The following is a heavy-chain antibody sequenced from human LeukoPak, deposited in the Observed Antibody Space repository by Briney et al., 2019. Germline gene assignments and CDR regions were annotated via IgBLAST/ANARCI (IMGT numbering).Heavy chain of an antibody. V-gene: IGHV3-33*03. Sequence: GGSLRLSCAASGFTFSSYGMHWVRQAPGKGLEWVAVIWYDGSNKYYADSVKGRFTISRDNAKNTLYLQMNSLRAEDTAVYYCAYQLLPKWGQGTLVTVSS. CDR2: IWYDGSNK. CDR3: AYQLLPK. J-gene: IGHJ4*02. CDR1: GFTFSSYG. D-gene: IGHD2-2*01.